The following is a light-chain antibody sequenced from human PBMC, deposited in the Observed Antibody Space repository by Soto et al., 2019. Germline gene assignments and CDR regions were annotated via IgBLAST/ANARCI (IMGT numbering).Light chain of an antibody. V-gene: IGKV1-39*01. J-gene: IGKJ2*01. Sequence: DIQMTQSPSSLSASVGDRVTITCRASQSISSYLNWYQQKPGKAPKLLIYAASSLQSGVPSRFSGSGSGTDFTLTISSVQPEDFATYYCQQSYSTPRTSGQGTKLEIK. CDR3: QQSYSTPRT. CDR2: AAS. CDR1: QSISSY.